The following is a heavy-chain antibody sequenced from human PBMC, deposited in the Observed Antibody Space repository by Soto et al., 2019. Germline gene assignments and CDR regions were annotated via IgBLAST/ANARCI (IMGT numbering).Heavy chain of an antibody. CDR2: IYYSGST. Sequence: SETLSLTCTVSGGSISSRSYYWGWIRQPPGKGLEWIGSIYYSGSTYYNPSLKSRITTSVDTSKNQFSLKLSSVTAADTAVYYCARLLHDSRGYYYFDYWGRGILVTVSS. CDR3: ARLLHDSRGYYYFDY. D-gene: IGHD3-22*01. V-gene: IGHV4-39*01. J-gene: IGHJ4*02. CDR1: GGSISSRSYY.